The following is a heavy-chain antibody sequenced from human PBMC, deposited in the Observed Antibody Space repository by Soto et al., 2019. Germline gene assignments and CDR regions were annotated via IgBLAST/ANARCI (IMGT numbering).Heavy chain of an antibody. CDR2: ISGSGGHI. V-gene: IGHV3-23*01. D-gene: IGHD5-18*01. J-gene: IGHJ4*02. CDR3: AKSTLGAMAPFDY. CDR1: GFRFSSHS. Sequence: EVQLLESGGALVQPGWSLRLSCVASGFRFSSHSVTWVRPAPGKGTEWVSTISGSGGHIYYVDSVKGRFTISRDNSKTTLYLHMNSLGAEDTALYYCAKSTLGAMAPFDYWGQGTLVTVSS.